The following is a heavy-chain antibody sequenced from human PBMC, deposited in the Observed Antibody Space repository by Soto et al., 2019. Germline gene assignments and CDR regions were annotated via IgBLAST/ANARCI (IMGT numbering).Heavy chain of an antibody. CDR3: ARERTAARPDY. CDR2: IYYSGST. Sequence: SETLSLTCTVSGGSISSGDYYWSWIRQPPGKGLEWIGYIYYSGSTYYNPSLKSRVTISVDTSKSQFSLKLSSVTAADTAVYYCARERTAARPDYWGQGTLVTVSS. V-gene: IGHV4-30-4*01. CDR1: GGSISSGDYY. D-gene: IGHD6-6*01. J-gene: IGHJ4*02.